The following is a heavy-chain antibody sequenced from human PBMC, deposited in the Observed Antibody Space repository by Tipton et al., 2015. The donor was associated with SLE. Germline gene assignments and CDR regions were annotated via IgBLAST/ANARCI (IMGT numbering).Heavy chain of an antibody. J-gene: IGHJ3*02. D-gene: IGHD6-13*01. CDR2: IYYSGST. CDR1: GGSISSGGYY. Sequence: LRLSCTVSGGSISSGGYYWSWIRQHPGKGLEWIGYIYYSGSTNYNPSLKSRVTISVDTSKNQFSLKLSSVTAADTAVYYCASRPGAAAGLDAFDIWGQGTMVTVSS. CDR3: ASRPGAAAGLDAFDI. V-gene: IGHV4-61*08.